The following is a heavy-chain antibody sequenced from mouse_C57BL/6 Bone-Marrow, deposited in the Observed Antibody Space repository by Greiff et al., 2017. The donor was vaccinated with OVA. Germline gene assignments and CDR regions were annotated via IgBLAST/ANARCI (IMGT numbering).Heavy chain of an antibody. CDR1: GFNIKDDY. J-gene: IGHJ2*01. CDR2: IDPENGDT. V-gene: IGHV14-4*01. D-gene: IGHD1-1*01. CDR3: TTRGLDYYGSSFYFDY. Sequence: EVKLEESGAELVRPGASVKLSCTASGFNIKDDYMHWVKQRPEQGLEWIGWIDPENGDTEYASKFQGKATITADTSSNTAYLQLSSLTSEDTVVYYCTTRGLDYYGSSFYFDYWGQGTTLTVSS.